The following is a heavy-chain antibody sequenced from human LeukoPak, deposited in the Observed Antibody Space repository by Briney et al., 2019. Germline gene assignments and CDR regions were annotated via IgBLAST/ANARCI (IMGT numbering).Heavy chain of an antibody. CDR3: ARYCSSASCYAGFDY. CDR2: IYYSGTT. J-gene: IGHJ4*02. V-gene: IGHV4-30-4*08. Sequence: SETLSLTCTVSGGSISSSSYYWGWIRQPPGKGLEWIGYIYYSGTTYYNPSLKSRVTISLDTSKNQFSLRLRSVTAADTAVYYCARYCSSASCYAGFDYWGQGTLVTVSS. CDR1: GGSISSSSYY. D-gene: IGHD2-2*01.